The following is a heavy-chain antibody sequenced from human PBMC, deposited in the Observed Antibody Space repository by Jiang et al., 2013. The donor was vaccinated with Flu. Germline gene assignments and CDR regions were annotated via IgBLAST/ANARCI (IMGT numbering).Heavy chain of an antibody. CDR3: ATSLPWRLPSRS. J-gene: IGHJ5*02. D-gene: IGHD4-11*01. CDR1: GYTFTSYA. Sequence: GAEVKKPGASVKVSCKASGYTFTSYAMHWVRQAPGQGLEWMGWINPNSGGTNYAQKFQGYVTMTRDTSLSTAYMELTRLRSDDTAVYYCATSLPWRLPSRSWGQGTLVTVSS. V-gene: IGHV1-2*04. CDR2: INPNSGGT.